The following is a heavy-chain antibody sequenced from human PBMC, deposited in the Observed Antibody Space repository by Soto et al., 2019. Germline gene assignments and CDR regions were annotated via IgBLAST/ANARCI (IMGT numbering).Heavy chain of an antibody. CDR2: IYFSGST. D-gene: IGHD2-2*01. CDR3: ARHEGMPV. Sequence: KTSETLSLTCTVSGGSISSSSHYWGWIRQPPGKGLEWIGSIYFSGSTHYNPSLKSRVTISIDTSKNQFFLKLSSVTAADRAVYYCARHEGMPVWGQGTTVTVSS. V-gene: IGHV4-39*01. CDR1: GGSISSSSHY. J-gene: IGHJ6*02.